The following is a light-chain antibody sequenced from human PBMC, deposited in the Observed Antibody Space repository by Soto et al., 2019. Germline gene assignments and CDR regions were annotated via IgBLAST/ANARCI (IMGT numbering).Light chain of an antibody. CDR2: GAS. J-gene: IGKJ1*01. CDR1: QSVSSNY. CDR3: QQYGSSPQT. V-gene: IGKV3-20*01. Sequence: EIVLTQSPGTLSLSPGERATLSCRASQSVSSNYLAWYQQKPGQAPRLHIYGASSRATGIPDRFTCSGSGTDFTLTISRLETEDFAVYYCQQYGSSPQTFGQGPKVEIK.